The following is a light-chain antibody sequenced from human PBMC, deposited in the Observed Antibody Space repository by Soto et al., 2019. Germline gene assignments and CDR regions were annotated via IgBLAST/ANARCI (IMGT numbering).Light chain of an antibody. J-gene: IGLJ3*02. CDR1: SSNIGSNT. Sequence: QSVLTQPPSASETPGQRVTISCSGSSSNIGSNTVNWYQQLPGTAPKLLIYSNNQRPSGVPDRFSGSKSGTSASLAISGLQSEDEADYYCAAWDDSLNGRMFGGGTKLTVL. V-gene: IGLV1-44*01. CDR2: SNN. CDR3: AAWDDSLNGRM.